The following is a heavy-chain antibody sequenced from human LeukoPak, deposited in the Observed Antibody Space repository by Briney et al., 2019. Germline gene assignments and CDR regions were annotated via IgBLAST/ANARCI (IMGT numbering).Heavy chain of an antibody. D-gene: IGHD1-1*01. CDR2: IRYDGSN. V-gene: IGHV3-30*02. CDR1: GFTFSRYG. J-gene: IGHJ6*03. Sequence: GGSLRLSCAASGFTFSRYGMHWVRQAPGKGLEWVAFIRYDGSNNYADSVKGRFPISRDNYKNTLYLQMNSLRAEDTAVYYCARLFRVGTTVDYYCYMDVWGKGTTVTVSS. CDR3: ARLFRVGTTVDYYCYMDV.